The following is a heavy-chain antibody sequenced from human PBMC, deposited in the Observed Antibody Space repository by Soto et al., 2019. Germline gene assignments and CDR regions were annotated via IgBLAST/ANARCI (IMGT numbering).Heavy chain of an antibody. CDR1: GGSISSYY. Sequence: SETLSLTCTVSGGSISSYYWSWIRQPPGQGLEGNGYIYYSRSNYYKPSLKSRVTISEDTSKNQFSLKLSSVTAADTAVYYCARALSRFCTSGVCYNWYFDLWGRGTLVTVSS. D-gene: IGHD2-8*01. V-gene: IGHV4-59*12. CDR2: IYYSRSN. J-gene: IGHJ2*01. CDR3: ARALSRFCTSGVCYNWYFDL.